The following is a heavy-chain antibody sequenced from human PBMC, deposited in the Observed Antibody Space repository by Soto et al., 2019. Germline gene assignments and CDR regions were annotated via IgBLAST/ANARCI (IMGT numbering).Heavy chain of an antibody. J-gene: IGHJ4*02. CDR3: ARGPYYDSGSRTPDYYDY. Sequence: SETLSLTCAVYGGSFSGYYWSWIRQPPGKGLEWIGEINHSGSTNYSPSLKSRVTISVDTSKNQFSLKLSSVTAADTAVYYCARGPYYDSGSRTPDYYDYWGQGTLVTVSS. D-gene: IGHD3-10*01. CDR1: GGSFSGYY. V-gene: IGHV4-34*01. CDR2: INHSGST.